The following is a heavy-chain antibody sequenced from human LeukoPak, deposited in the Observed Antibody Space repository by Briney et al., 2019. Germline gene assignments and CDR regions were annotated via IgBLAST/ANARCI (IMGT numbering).Heavy chain of an antibody. CDR2: IYSGGST. CDR3: ARDRLAAAGSGNYYYYYGMDV. V-gene: IGHV3-53*01. CDR1: GFTVSSNY. J-gene: IGHJ6*02. D-gene: IGHD6-13*01. Sequence: GGSLRRSCAASGFTVSSNYMSWVRQAPGKGLEWVSVIYSGGSTYYADSVKGRFTISRDNSKNTLYLQMNSLRAEDTAVYYCARDRLAAAGSGNYYYYYGMDVWGQGTTVTVSS.